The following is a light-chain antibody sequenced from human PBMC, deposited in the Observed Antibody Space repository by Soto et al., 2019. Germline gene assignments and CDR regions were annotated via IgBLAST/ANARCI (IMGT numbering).Light chain of an antibody. Sequence: SSDVGGYNYVSWYQQHPGKAPKLMIYDVSNRPSGVSNRFSGSKSGNTASLTISGLQAEDEADYYCSSYTSSSTPYVFGTGTKVT. CDR3: SSYTSSSTPYV. CDR1: SSDVGGYNY. J-gene: IGLJ1*01. V-gene: IGLV2-14*04. CDR2: DVS.